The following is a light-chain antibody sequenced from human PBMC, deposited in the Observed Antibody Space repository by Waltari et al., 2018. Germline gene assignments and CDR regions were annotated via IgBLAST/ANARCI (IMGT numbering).Light chain of an antibody. V-gene: IGLV2-8*01. CDR3: CSYGGSNNLI. CDR2: EVA. Sequence: QSALTQPPSASGSPGQSVTISCTGTSRDVGGYPWVSWYAHHPGKAPQLIMYEVAKRPSGVPDRFSGSKTGNTASLTVSGLQAEDEADYYCCSYGGSNNLIFGGGTRLTVL. CDR1: SRDVGGYPW. J-gene: IGLJ2*01.